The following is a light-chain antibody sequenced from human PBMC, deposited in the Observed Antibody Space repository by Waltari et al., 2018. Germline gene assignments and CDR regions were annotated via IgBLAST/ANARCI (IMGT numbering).Light chain of an antibody. Sequence: SCRPSQSVSNYFACYQQKTGPAPMFLRYAASTSATGTPDRFSGSGSGTDFDLTISTLEPGNFAVFYCQKYVSVPGTFGQGTKVELK. CDR3: QKYVSVPGT. CDR2: AAS. CDR1: QSVSNY. J-gene: IGKJ1*01. V-gene: IGKV3-20*01.